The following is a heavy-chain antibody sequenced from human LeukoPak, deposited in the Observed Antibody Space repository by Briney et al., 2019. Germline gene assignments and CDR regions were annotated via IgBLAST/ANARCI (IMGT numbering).Heavy chain of an antibody. CDR1: GYTFTNYV. D-gene: IGHD3-22*01. CDR3: ARVVPPAPQDSSGDYDRYYFDY. J-gene: IGHJ4*02. Sequence: GASVKVSCKASGYTFTNYVINWVRQAPGQGLEWLGWINPYNGNTNYAQNLQGRVTMTTDTSTSTAYMELRSLRSDATAVYYCARVVPPAPQDSSGDYDRYYFDYWGQGTLVTVSS. V-gene: IGHV1-18*01. CDR2: INPYNGNT.